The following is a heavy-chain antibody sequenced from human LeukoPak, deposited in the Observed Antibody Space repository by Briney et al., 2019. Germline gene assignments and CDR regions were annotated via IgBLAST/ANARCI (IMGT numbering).Heavy chain of an antibody. CDR1: GGSFSGYY. Sequence: WETLSLTCAVYGGSFSGYYWSWIRQPPGKGLEWIGEINHSGSTNYNPSLKSRVTISVDTSKNQFSLKLSSVTAADTAVYYCARREYYYGSGSYQAFDYWGQGTLVTVSS. D-gene: IGHD3-10*01. CDR2: INHSGST. J-gene: IGHJ4*02. V-gene: IGHV4-34*01. CDR3: ARREYYYGSGSYQAFDY.